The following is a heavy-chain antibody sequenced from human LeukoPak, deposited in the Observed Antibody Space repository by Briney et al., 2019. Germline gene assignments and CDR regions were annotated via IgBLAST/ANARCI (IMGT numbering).Heavy chain of an antibody. CDR1: GGSISSGGYY. V-gene: IGHV4-30-2*01. Sequence: PSETLSLTCTVSGGSISSGGYYWSWIRQPPGKGLEWIGYIYHSGSTYYNPSLKSRVTISVDRSKNQFSLKLSSVTAADTAVYYCARGGELLGGYYFDYWGQGTLVTVSS. D-gene: IGHD1-26*01. CDR3: ARGGELLGGYYFDY. CDR2: IYHSGST. J-gene: IGHJ4*02.